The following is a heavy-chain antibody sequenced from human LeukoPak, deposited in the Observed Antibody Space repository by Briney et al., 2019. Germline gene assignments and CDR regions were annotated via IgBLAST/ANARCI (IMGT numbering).Heavy chain of an antibody. CDR2: ISAYNGNT. CDR3: ARRDLSGYSYGLNY. V-gene: IGHV1-18*01. J-gene: IGHJ4*02. Sequence: ASVKVSCKASGYTFTSYGISWVRQAPGQGLEWMGWISAYNGNTNYAQKLQGRVTMTTDTSTSTAYMELRSLRSDDTAVYYCARRDLSGYSYGLNYWGQGTLVTVSS. CDR1: GYTFTSYG. D-gene: IGHD5-18*01.